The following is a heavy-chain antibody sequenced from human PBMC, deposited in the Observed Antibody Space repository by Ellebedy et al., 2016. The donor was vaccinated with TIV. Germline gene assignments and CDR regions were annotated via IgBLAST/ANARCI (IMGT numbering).Heavy chain of an antibody. Sequence: PGGSLRLSCAASGFTFSSYAMSWVRQAPGKGLEWVANIKQDGSGMFYVDSVKGRFTISRDNAKNSLYLQMNSLRAEDTAVYYCTRENWYIDYWGQGTLVTVSS. CDR1: GFTFSSYA. CDR3: TRENWYIDY. J-gene: IGHJ4*02. V-gene: IGHV3-7*04. D-gene: IGHD1-1*01. CDR2: IKQDGSGM.